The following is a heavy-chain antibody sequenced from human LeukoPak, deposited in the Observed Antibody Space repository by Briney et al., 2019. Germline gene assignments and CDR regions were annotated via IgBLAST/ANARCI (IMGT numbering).Heavy chain of an antibody. CDR3: ARVQRYYGSRNYYHVFLF. J-gene: IGHJ4*02. D-gene: IGHD3-10*01. Sequence: ALVKVSCKASGYTFTSYAIHWVRQAPGQRLEWMGWIDAGNGDTKYSQKFQGRVAITRDASASTAYMELSSLRSEDSAEYYCARVQRYYGSRNYYHVFLFWGQGTLITVSS. CDR1: GYTFTSYA. V-gene: IGHV1-3*01. CDR2: IDAGNGDT.